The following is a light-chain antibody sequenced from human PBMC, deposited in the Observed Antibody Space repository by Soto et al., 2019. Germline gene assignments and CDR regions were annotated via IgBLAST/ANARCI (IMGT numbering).Light chain of an antibody. Sequence: QSVLTQPASGSGSPGQSITISCTGTSSEVGAYNLVSWYQQYPGKAPQLIIFEVSQRPSGVSNRFSASKSGNTASLTISGLQSEDEADYYCLSYAGSRRVFGTGTKLTVL. CDR3: LSYAGSRRV. CDR2: EVS. J-gene: IGLJ1*01. V-gene: IGLV2-23*02. CDR1: SSEVGAYNL.